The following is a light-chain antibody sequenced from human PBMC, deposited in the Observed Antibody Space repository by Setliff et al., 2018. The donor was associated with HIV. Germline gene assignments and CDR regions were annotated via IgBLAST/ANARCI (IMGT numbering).Light chain of an antibody. CDR3: QSYDSSLTVV. CDR2: VNN. Sequence: VLTQPPSVSGAPGQRVTISCTGSRSNIGAGYDVHWYQQLPRKAPKLLIYVNNNRPPGVPDRFSGSKSGTSASLAITGLRAEDEADYYCQSYDSSLTVVFGGGTKVTVL. J-gene: IGLJ2*01. CDR1: RSNIGAGYD. V-gene: IGLV1-40*01.